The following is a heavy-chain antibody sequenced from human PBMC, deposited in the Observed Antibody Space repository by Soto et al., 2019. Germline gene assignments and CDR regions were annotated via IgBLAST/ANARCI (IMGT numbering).Heavy chain of an antibody. D-gene: IGHD2-15*01. CDR1: GGSISSGAYS. V-gene: IGHV4-30-2*05. J-gene: IGHJ5*01. Sequence: PSETLSLTCAVSGGSISSGAYSWSWIRQPPGKGLEWIGYIYYIGRTSYNPSLKSRLTISLDTSKNQFSLELTSVSAADTAVYYCSRDSRNSPDYSHSRGRATFVTVSS. CDR3: SRDSRNSPDYSHS. CDR2: IYYIGRT.